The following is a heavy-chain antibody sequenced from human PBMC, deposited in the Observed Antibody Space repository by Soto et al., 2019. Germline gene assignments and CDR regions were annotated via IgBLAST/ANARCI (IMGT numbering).Heavy chain of an antibody. CDR2: IIPILGIA. CDR3: ARLKGIEAAGTVGY. Sequence: QVQLVQSGAEVKKPGSSVKVSCKASGGTFSSYTISWVRQAPGQGLAWMGRIIPILGIANYAQKFQGRVTITADKSTSTAYMELSSLRSGDTAVYYCARLKGIEAAGTVGYWGQGTLVTVSS. J-gene: IGHJ4*02. CDR1: GGTFSSYT. D-gene: IGHD6-13*01. V-gene: IGHV1-69*02.